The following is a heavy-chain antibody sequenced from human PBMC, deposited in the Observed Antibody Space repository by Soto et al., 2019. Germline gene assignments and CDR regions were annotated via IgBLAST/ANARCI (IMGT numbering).Heavy chain of an antibody. Sequence: GASVEVSCKASGGTFTSSALSWVRHAPGQGLEWMGGIIPIFGTANYAQKFQGRVTITADESTSTAYMELSSLRSEDTAVYYCARDRGDILTGSLDYWGQGTLVTVSS. CDR1: GGTFTSSA. J-gene: IGHJ4*02. D-gene: IGHD3-9*01. CDR3: ARDRGDILTGSLDY. V-gene: IGHV1-69*13. CDR2: IIPIFGTA.